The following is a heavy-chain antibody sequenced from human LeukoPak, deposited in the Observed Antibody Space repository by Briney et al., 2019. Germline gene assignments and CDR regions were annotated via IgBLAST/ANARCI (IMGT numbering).Heavy chain of an antibody. CDR1: GYSFTSHY. J-gene: IGHJ4*02. V-gene: IGHV1-69*13. CDR3: ARQHYDSSGYYNDY. D-gene: IGHD3-22*01. Sequence: SVKVSCKASGYSFTSHYMHWVRQAPGQGLEWMGGIIPIFGTANYAQKFQGRVTITADESTSTAYMELSSLRSEDTAVYYCARQHYDSSGYYNDYWGQGTLVTVSS. CDR2: IIPIFGTA.